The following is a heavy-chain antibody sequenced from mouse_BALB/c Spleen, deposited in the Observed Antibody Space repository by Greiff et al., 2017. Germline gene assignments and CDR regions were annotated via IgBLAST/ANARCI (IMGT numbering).Heavy chain of an antibody. Sequence: EVMLVESGGGLVQPGGSRKLSCAASGFTFSSFGMHWVRQAPEKGLEWVAYISSGSSTIYYADTVKGRFTISRDNPKNTLFLQMTSLRSEDTAMYYCARRETGYYAMDYWGQGTSVTVSS. CDR3: ARRETGYYAMDY. J-gene: IGHJ4*01. V-gene: IGHV5-17*02. CDR2: ISSGSSTI. D-gene: IGHD4-1*01. CDR1: GFTFSSFG.